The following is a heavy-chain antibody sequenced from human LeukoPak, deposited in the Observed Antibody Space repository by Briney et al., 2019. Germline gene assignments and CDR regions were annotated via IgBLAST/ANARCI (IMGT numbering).Heavy chain of an antibody. V-gene: IGHV3-33*01. CDR3: ARKQIVRSVRPTLTYYFDY. CDR2: IWYDGSNK. Sequence: PGRSLRLSCAASGFTFSSYGMHWVRQAPGKGLEWVAVIWYDGSNKYYADSVKGRFTISRDNSKNTLYLQMNSLRAEDTAVYYCARKQIVRSVRPTLTYYFDYWGQGTLVTVSS. CDR1: GFTFSSYG. D-gene: IGHD3-16*01. J-gene: IGHJ4*02.